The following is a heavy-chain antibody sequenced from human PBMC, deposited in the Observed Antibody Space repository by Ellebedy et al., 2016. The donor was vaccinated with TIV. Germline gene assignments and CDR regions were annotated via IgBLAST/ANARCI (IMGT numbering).Heavy chain of an antibody. D-gene: IGHD3-10*01. CDR2: IYYSGST. Sequence: SETLSLXXTVSGGSISSSSYYWGWIRQPPGKGLEWIGSIYYSGSTYYNPSLKSRVTISVDTSKNQFSLKLSSVTAADTAVYYCASGYYGSGIDYWGQGTLVTVSS. J-gene: IGHJ4*02. V-gene: IGHV4-39*07. CDR3: ASGYYGSGIDY. CDR1: GGSISSSSYY.